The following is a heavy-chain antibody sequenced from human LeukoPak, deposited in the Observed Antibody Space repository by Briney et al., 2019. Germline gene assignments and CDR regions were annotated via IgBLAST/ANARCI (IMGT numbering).Heavy chain of an antibody. V-gene: IGHV1-18*01. J-gene: IGHJ5*02. D-gene: IGHD2-15*01. CDR3: ARVVVGYCSGGSCYLFDNWFDP. CDR1: GYTFTSYS. CDR2: ISAYNGNT. Sequence: ASVKVSCKASGYTFTSYSISWVRQAPGQGLEWMGWISAYNGNTNYAQKLQGRVTMTTDTSTSTAYMELRSLRSDDTAVYYCARVVVGYCSGGSCYLFDNWFDPWGQGTLVTVSS.